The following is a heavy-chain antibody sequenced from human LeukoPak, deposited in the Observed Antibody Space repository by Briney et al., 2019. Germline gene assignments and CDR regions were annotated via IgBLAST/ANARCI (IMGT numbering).Heavy chain of an antibody. J-gene: IGHJ3*02. Sequence: GGSLRLSCAASGFSFSSYWMHWVRQAPGKGLVWVSHINTDGTRTSYADSVKSRFTISRDNAKNTLCLQMDSLGTEGTAVNYRARELGVGVIGDAFDMWGQGTMVTVSS. D-gene: IGHD3-22*01. V-gene: IGHV3-74*01. CDR3: ARELGVGVIGDAFDM. CDR1: GFSFSSYW. CDR2: INTDGTRT.